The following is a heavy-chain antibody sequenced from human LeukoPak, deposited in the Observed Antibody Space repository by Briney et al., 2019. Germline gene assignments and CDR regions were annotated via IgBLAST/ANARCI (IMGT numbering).Heavy chain of an antibody. V-gene: IGHV1-69*06. CDR1: GGTFSSYV. D-gene: IGHD6-19*01. CDR2: IIPIFGTA. CDR3: AMGVGAPEDLAVAADFDY. J-gene: IGHJ4*02. Sequence: GASVKVSCKASGGTFSSYVINWVRQAPGPGLERMGGIIPIFGTANYAQKFQGRVTITADKSTSTAYMELCSLRSEDTAVYYCAMGVGAPEDLAVAADFDYWGQGTLVTVSS.